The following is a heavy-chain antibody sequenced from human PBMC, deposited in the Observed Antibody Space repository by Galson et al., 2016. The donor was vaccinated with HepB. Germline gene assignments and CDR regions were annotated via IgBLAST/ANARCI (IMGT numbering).Heavy chain of an antibody. CDR1: GGSISSNSYY. D-gene: IGHD1-14*01. CDR2: IYYSGNT. CDR3: ARLLPATNDAFDI. Sequence: ETLSLTCTVSGGSISSNSYYWAWIRQPPGKGLEWIGSIYYSGNTYYNLSLKSRITISVDSSRNQFSLRLNSVTAADTAVYFCARLLPATNDAFDIWGQGTMVIVSS. J-gene: IGHJ3*02. V-gene: IGHV4-39*01.